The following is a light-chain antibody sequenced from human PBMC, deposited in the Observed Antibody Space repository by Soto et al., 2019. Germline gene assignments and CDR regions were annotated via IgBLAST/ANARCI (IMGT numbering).Light chain of an antibody. CDR3: QQYNNWPPWT. Sequence: EIVMTQSPATLSVSPGERATLSCRASQSVSSNLAWYQQKPGQAPRLLSYGASTRATGIPARFSGSGSGTEFTLTISSLLSEDFVVYYCQQYNNWPPWTFGRGTKLEIK. V-gene: IGKV3-15*01. J-gene: IGKJ2*02. CDR2: GAS. CDR1: QSVSSN.